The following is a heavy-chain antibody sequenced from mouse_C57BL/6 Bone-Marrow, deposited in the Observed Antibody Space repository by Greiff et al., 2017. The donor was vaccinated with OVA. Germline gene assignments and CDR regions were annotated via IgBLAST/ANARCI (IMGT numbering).Heavy chain of an antibody. CDR1: GYTFTSYW. D-gene: IGHD2-10*01. J-gene: IGHJ2*01. Sequence: QVQLQQPGAELVKPGASVKLSCKASGYTFTSYWMQWVKQRPGQGLEWIGEIDPSDSYTNYNQKFKGKATLTVDTSSSTAYMQLSSLTSEDSAVYYCARKAYLSFDYWGQGTTLTVSS. CDR2: IDPSDSYT. V-gene: IGHV1-50*01. CDR3: ARKAYLSFDY.